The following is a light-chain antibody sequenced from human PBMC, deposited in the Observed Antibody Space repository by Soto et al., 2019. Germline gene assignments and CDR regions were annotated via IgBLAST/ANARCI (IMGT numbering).Light chain of an antibody. V-gene: IGLV1-40*01. Sequence: HPPSVSGAPGQRVTISCTGSSSNIGAGYDVHWYQQLPGTAPKLLIYGNSNRPSGVPDRFSSSQSGTSASLAITGLQAEDEADYYCQSYDSSSYVCGTGTKVTVL. CDR1: SSNIGAGYD. CDR2: GNS. J-gene: IGLJ1*01. CDR3: QSYDSSSYV.